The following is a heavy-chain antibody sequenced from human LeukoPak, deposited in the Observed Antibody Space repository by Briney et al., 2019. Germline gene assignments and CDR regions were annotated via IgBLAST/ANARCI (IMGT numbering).Heavy chain of an antibody. V-gene: IGHV4-30-2*01. J-gene: IGHJ4*02. D-gene: IGHD1-26*01. CDR1: GGSISSGGYY. CDR3: ARDTGGSYLGD. CDR2: IYHSGST. Sequence: PSQTLSLTCTVSGGSISSGGYYWSWIRQPPGKGLEWIGYIYHSGSTYYNPSLKSRVTISVDRSKNQFSLKLSSVTAADTAVYYCARDTGGSYLGDWGQGTLVTVSS.